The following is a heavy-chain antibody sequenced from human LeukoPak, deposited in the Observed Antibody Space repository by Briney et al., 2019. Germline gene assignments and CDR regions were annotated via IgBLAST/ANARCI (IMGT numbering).Heavy chain of an antibody. D-gene: IGHD4-17*01. CDR1: GYSFTSYW. CDR2: IYPGDSDT. Sequence: GESLKISCKGSGYSFTSYWIGWVRQMPGKGLECMGIIYPGDSDTRYSPSFQGQVTISADKSISTAYLQWSSLKASDTAMYYCARGSRPVTVGYGMDVWGKGTTVTVSS. V-gene: IGHV5-51*01. CDR3: ARGSRPVTVGYGMDV. J-gene: IGHJ6*04.